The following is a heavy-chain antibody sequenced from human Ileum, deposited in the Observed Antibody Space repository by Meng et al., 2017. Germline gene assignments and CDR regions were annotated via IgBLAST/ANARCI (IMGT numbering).Heavy chain of an antibody. CDR1: GFAVSSNY. Sequence: VSSGGGFLQPGGSRRPSCAASGFAVSSNYMGWGRQAPGEGLEGGPTIYSSGSTSNADSVEGRFSISRDTSKNTLFLQMNSLRAEDTAVYYCARALYHILQGYYFDNWGQGTLVTVSS. CDR3: ARALYHILQGYYFDN. J-gene: IGHJ4*02. D-gene: IGHD3-9*01. V-gene: IGHV3-53*01. CDR2: IYSSGST.